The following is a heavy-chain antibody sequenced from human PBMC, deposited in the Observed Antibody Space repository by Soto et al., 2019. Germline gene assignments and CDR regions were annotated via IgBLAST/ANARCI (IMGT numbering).Heavy chain of an antibody. CDR3: ARGVYGSGNYYTGPSAFDI. J-gene: IGHJ3*02. CDR2: TIPVFNTA. V-gene: IGHV1-69*06. CDR1: GGTLSDHG. D-gene: IGHD3-10*01. Sequence: QVQLEQSGAEVKKPGSSVKVSCKDSGGTLSDHGVAWLRQAPGQGLEWMGVTIPVFNTAKYAQKFQCRVTVTADKFTNIAYMEMSSLRSEDTAFYFCARGVYGSGNYYTGPSAFDIWGQGTMVIVSS.